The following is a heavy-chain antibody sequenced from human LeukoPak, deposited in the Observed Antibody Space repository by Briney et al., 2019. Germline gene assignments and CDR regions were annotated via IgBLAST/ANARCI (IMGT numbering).Heavy chain of an antibody. Sequence: GGSLRLSCAASGFTFSSYSMNWVRQAPGKGLEWVSSISSSSSYIYYADSVKGRFTISRDNAKNSLYLQMNSLRAEDTAVYYCARDQTSWWFRDKAYYYYGMDVWGQGTTVTVSS. CDR3: ARDQTSWWFRDKAYYYYGMDV. CDR1: GFTFSSYS. D-gene: IGHD3-10*01. CDR2: ISSSSSYI. J-gene: IGHJ6*02. V-gene: IGHV3-21*01.